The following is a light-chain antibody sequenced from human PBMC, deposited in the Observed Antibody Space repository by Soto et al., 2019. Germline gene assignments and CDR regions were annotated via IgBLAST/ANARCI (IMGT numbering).Light chain of an antibody. CDR3: SSYPSSTTPCV. J-gene: IGLJ1*01. V-gene: IGLV2-18*02. Sequence: HSALTQPPSVSGSPGQSVTISCTGTSSDVGSYNRVSWYQQPPGTAPKLMIYEVSNRPSGVPDRFSGSKSGNTASLTISGLQAEDEADYYCSSYPSSTTPCVFGTGTKVTVL. CDR1: SSDVGSYNR. CDR2: EVS.